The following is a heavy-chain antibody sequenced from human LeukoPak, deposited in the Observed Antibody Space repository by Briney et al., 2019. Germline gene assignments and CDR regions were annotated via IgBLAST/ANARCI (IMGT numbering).Heavy chain of an antibody. CDR3: ARTYYGSGSYKFDP. D-gene: IGHD3-10*01. J-gene: IGHJ5*02. CDR2: IYTSGST. Sequence: PSQTLSLTCTVSGGSISSGSYYWSWIRQPAGKGLEWIGRIYTSGSTNYNPSLKSRVTISVDTSKNQFSLKLSSVTAADTAVYYCARTYYGSGSYKFDPWGQGTLVTVSS. CDR1: GGSISSGSYY. V-gene: IGHV4-61*02.